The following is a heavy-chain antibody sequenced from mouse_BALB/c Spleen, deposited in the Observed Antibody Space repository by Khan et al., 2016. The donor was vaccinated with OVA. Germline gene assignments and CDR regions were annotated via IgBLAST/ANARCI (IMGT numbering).Heavy chain of an antibody. CDR2: IWGGGGT. Sequence: QVQLKESGPGLVAPSQSLSITCTVSGFSLSRYNIHWVRQPPGKGLEWLGMIWGGGGTDYNSTLKSRLSISKDNSKNQVLLKMNSLQTDDTVMYFCARAYYRYDGYYAMDYWGQGTSVTVSS. V-gene: IGHV2-6-4*01. J-gene: IGHJ4*01. CDR3: ARAYYRYDGYYAMDY. CDR1: GFSLSRYN. D-gene: IGHD2-14*01.